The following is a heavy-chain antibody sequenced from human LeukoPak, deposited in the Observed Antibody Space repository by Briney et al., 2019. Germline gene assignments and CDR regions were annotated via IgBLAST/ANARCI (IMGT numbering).Heavy chain of an antibody. CDR3: ASDRVQYGLDV. CDR2: IKSDGSET. CDR1: GFTFSSYW. V-gene: IGHV3-74*01. J-gene: IGHJ6*02. Sequence: GGSLRLSCAASGFTFSSYWMHWVRQAPGKGLVWVSRIKSDGSETNYADSVKGRFTISRDNAKNTLNLQMNSLRAEDTAVYYCASDRVQYGLDVRGQGTTVSVSS.